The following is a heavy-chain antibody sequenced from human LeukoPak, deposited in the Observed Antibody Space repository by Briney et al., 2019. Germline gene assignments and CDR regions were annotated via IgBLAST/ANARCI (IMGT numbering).Heavy chain of an antibody. CDR2: ISSSSSI. D-gene: IGHD2-15*01. CDR1: GFTFSSYS. Sequence: GGSLRLSCAASGFTFSSYSMNWVRQAPGKGLEWVSYISSSSSIYYADSVKGRFTISRDNSKNTLYLQMNSLRAEDTAVYYCASGDIVVVVAATARGGCGYWGQGTLVTVSS. J-gene: IGHJ4*02. V-gene: IGHV3-48*01. CDR3: ASGDIVVVVAATARGGCGY.